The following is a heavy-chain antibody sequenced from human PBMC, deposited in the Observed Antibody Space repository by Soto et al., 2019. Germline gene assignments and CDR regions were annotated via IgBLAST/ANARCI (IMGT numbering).Heavy chain of an antibody. J-gene: IGHJ4*02. CDR2: IKEDGSQQ. Sequence: EVQLVESGGGLVQPGGSLRLSCAASGFTFSNYWMNWVRQAPGKGLEWVADIKEDGSQQYYVESVKGRFTISRDNAKNSVFLQMNSLGVEDTAVYYCLGARAVATGRGQGTLVTVSS. D-gene: IGHD6-19*01. CDR1: GFTFSNYW. V-gene: IGHV3-7*01. CDR3: LGARAVATG.